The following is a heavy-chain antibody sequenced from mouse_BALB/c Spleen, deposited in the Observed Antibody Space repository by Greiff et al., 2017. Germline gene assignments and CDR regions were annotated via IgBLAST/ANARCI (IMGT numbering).Heavy chain of an antibody. J-gene: IGHJ3*01. D-gene: IGHD1-2*01. V-gene: IGHV5-6-3*01. Sequence: EVMLVESGGGLVQPGGSLKLSCAASGFTFSSYGMSWVRQTPDKRLELVATINSNGGSTYYPDSVKGRFTISRDNAKNTLYLQMSSLKSEDTAMYYCARDRYYGYLFAYWGQGTLVTVSA. CDR3: ARDRYYGYLFAY. CDR1: GFTFSSYG. CDR2: INSNGGST.